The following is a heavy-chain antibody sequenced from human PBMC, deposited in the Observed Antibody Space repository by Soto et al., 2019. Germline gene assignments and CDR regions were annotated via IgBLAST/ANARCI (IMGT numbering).Heavy chain of an antibody. V-gene: IGHV4-34*01. CDR3: ARGGTQLGNSTGYFDY. CDR1: GGSFSGYY. Sequence: SETLSLTCAVYGGSFSGYYWSWIRQPPGKGLEWIGEINHSGSTNYNPSLKSRVTISVDTSKNQFSLKLSSVTAADTAVYYCARGGTQLGNSTGYFDYWGQGTLVTVSS. D-gene: IGHD1-1*01. CDR2: INHSGST. J-gene: IGHJ4*02.